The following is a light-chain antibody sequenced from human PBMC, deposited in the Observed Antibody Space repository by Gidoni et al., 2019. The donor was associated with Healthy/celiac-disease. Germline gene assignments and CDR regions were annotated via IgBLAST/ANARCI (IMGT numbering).Light chain of an antibody. J-gene: IGKJ4*01. CDR3: QQYYSTPPLT. CDR2: WAS. Sequence: DSVMTQSPDSLAVSLGERDTINCKSSQSVLYSSNNKNYLAWYQQKPGQPPKLLIYWASTRESGVPDRFSGSWSVTDFTLTISSLQAEDVAVYYCQQYYSTPPLTFGGGTKVEIK. CDR1: QSVLYSSNNKNY. V-gene: IGKV4-1*01.